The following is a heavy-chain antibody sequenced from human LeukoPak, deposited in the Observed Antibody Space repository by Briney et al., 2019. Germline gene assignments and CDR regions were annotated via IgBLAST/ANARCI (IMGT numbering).Heavy chain of an antibody. J-gene: IGHJ3*02. V-gene: IGHV1-69*02. Sequence: SSVKVSCKASVGTLSSYTISWGRQAPGQGLEWMGRIIPILGIANYAQKFQGRVTITADKSTITAYMELRSLRSDVTAVYYCASPYCSGGTCYAHDAFDIWGEGAMVTVSS. D-gene: IGHD2-15*01. CDR2: IIPILGIA. CDR1: VGTLSSYT. CDR3: ASPYCSGGTCYAHDAFDI.